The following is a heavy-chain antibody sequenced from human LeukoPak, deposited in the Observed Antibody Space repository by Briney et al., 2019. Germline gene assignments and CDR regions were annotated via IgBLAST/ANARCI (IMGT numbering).Heavy chain of an antibody. D-gene: IGHD6-6*01. CDR1: GSTFSDYY. Sequence: PGGSLRLSCAASGSTFSDYYMSWIRQAPGKGLEWVSYISSSSSYTNYADSVKGRFTISRDNAKNSLYLQMNSLRAEDTAVYYCAKNMGYSRSSLDYSGQGTLVIVSS. V-gene: IGHV3-11*03. J-gene: IGHJ4*02. CDR3: AKNMGYSRSSLDY. CDR2: ISSSSSYT.